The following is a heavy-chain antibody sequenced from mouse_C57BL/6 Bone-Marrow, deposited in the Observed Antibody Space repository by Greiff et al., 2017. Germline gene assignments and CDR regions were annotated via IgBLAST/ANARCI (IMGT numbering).Heavy chain of an antibody. Sequence: EVQLQQSGPELVKPGASVKISCKASGYSFTGYYMNWVKQSPEKSLEWIGEINPSTGGTTYNQKFKAKATLTVDKSSSTAYMQLNSLTSEDSAVYYCARYDYDSAMDYWGQGTTVTVSS. J-gene: IGHJ4*01. CDR2: INPSTGGT. D-gene: IGHD2-4*01. V-gene: IGHV1-42*01. CDR1: GYSFTGYY. CDR3: ARYDYDSAMDY.